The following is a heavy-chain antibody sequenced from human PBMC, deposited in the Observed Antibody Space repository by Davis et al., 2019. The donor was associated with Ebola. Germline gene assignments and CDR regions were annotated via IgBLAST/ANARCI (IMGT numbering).Heavy chain of an antibody. D-gene: IGHD5-24*01. J-gene: IGHJ4*02. V-gene: IGHV3-23*01. CDR3: AKGRRDGYDYGDDY. Sequence: GGSLRLSCAASGFSFSTYGMSWVRQAPGKGLEWVSSITSSGPTTYYADSVKGRFTISRDNSKNTLYLQMNSLRAEDTAVYYCAKGRRDGYDYGDDYWGQGTLVTVSS. CDR1: GFSFSTYG. CDR2: ITSSGPTT.